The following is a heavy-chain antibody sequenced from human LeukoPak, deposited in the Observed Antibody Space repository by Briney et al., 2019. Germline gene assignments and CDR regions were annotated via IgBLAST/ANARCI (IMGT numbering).Heavy chain of an antibody. CDR2: ISAYNGNT. D-gene: IGHD3-3*01. CDR1: GYTFTSYG. J-gene: IGHJ4*02. Sequence: GASVKVSCKASGYTFTSYGISWVRQAPGQGLEWMGWISAYNGNTNYAQKLQGRVTMTTDTSTSTAYMELRSLRSDDTAVYYCARGMYYDFWSGGGPYFDYWGQGTLVTVSS. CDR3: ARGMYYDFWSGGGPYFDY. V-gene: IGHV1-18*01.